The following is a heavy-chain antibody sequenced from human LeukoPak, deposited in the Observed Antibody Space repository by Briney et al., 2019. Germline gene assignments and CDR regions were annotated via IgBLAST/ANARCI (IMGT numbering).Heavy chain of an antibody. V-gene: IGHV4-34*01. Sequence: SETLSLTCAVYGGSFSGYYWSWIRQPPGKGLEWIGEINHSGSTNYNPSLKSRVTISVDTSKSQFSLKLSSVTAADTAVYYCARLATFGGAHYDYWGQGTLVTVSS. CDR1: GGSFSGYY. CDR2: INHSGST. D-gene: IGHD3-16*01. CDR3: ARLATFGGAHYDY. J-gene: IGHJ4*02.